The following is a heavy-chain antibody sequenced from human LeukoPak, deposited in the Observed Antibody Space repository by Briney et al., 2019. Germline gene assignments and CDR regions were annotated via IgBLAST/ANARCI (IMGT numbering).Heavy chain of an antibody. CDR2: ISIYNGNT. CDR1: GYTFTNCG. Sequence: ASVKVSCKASGYTFTNCGISWVRPAPGQGLEWMGWISIYNGNTDYAQKLRGRVTMTTDTSTSTAYMELRSLRSDDTAVYYCARITYDFWSGYYMPDDPWGQGTLVTVSS. J-gene: IGHJ5*02. CDR3: ARITYDFWSGYYMPDDP. V-gene: IGHV1-18*01. D-gene: IGHD3-3*01.